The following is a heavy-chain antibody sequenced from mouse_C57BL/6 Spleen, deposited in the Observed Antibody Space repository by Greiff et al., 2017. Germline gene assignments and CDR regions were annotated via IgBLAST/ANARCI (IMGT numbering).Heavy chain of an antibody. V-gene: IGHV1-52*01. CDR3: ARGGGDYGGFAY. Sequence: QVQLQQPGAELVRPGSSVKLSCKASGYTFTSYWMHWVKQRPIQGLEWIGNIDPSDSETHYNQKFKDKATLTVDKSSSTAYMQLSSLTSEDSAVYYCARGGGDYGGFAYWGQGTLVTVSA. J-gene: IGHJ3*01. CDR1: GYTFTSYW. D-gene: IGHD2-13*01. CDR2: IDPSDSET.